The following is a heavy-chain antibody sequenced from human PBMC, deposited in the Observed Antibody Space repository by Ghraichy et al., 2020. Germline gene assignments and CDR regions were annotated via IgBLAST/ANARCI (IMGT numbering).Heavy chain of an antibody. CDR3: ARGRGFRTVTGWFDP. Sequence: SETLSLTCAVYGGSFSGYYWSWIRQPPGKGLEWIGEINHSGSTNYNPSLKSRVTISVDTSKNQFSLKLSSVTAADTAVYYCARGRGFRTVTGWFDPWGQGTLVTVSS. D-gene: IGHD4-17*01. CDR1: GGSFSGYY. J-gene: IGHJ5*02. V-gene: IGHV4-34*01. CDR2: INHSGST.